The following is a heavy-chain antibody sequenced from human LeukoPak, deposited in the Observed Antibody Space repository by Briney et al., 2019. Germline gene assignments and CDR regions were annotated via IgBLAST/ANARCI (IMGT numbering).Heavy chain of an antibody. Sequence: SETLSLTCSVSGDSISSGYYWGWIRQAPGKGLEWIGNIYHTGRTNYNPSLDRRVTMSVDTSKSQFSLRLMSVTAADTAVYYCAKEVKCRSPSCDAFDPWGQGTPVTVSS. J-gene: IGHJ5*02. CDR1: GDSISSGYY. D-gene: IGHD2-2*01. CDR3: AKEVKCRSPSCDAFDP. CDR2: IYHTGRT. V-gene: IGHV4-38-2*02.